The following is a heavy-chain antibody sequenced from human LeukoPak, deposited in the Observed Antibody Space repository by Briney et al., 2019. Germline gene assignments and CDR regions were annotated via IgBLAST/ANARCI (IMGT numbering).Heavy chain of an antibody. V-gene: IGHV1-2*06. Sequence: ASVKVSCKASGYTFTGDYMHWVRQAPGQGLEWMGRINPNSGGTNYAQKFQGRVTMTRDTSISTAYMELSRLRSDDTAVYYCARDITFRGYASGYWGQGTLVTVSS. D-gene: IGHD5-12*01. CDR1: GYTFTGDY. CDR3: ARDITFRGYASGY. CDR2: INPNSGGT. J-gene: IGHJ4*02.